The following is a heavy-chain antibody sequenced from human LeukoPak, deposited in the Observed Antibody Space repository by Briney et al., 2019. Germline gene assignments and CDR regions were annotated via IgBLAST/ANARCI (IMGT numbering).Heavy chain of an antibody. CDR3: AKDLRPLSPYYYMDV. Sequence: PGGSLRLSCTASGFTFSSYGMHWVRQAPGKGLEWVAVIWYDGSNKYYADSVKGRFTISRDNSKNTLYLQMNSLRAEDTAVYYCAKDLRPLSPYYYMDVWGKGTTVTVSS. V-gene: IGHV3-33*06. J-gene: IGHJ6*03. D-gene: IGHD2-2*01. CDR1: GFTFSSYG. CDR2: IWYDGSNK.